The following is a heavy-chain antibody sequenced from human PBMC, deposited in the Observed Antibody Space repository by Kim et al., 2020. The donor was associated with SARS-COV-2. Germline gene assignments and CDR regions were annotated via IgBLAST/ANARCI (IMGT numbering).Heavy chain of an antibody. Sequence: GGSLRLSCAASGFTFSSYGMHWVRQAPGKGLEWVAVIWYDGSNKYYADSVKGRFTISRDNSKNTLYLQMNSLRAEDTAVYYCAKDPGVYCSGGSCSYYYGMDVWGQGTTVTVSS. CDR3: AKDPGVYCSGGSCSYYYGMDV. CDR2: IWYDGSNK. V-gene: IGHV3-33*06. J-gene: IGHJ6*02. D-gene: IGHD2-15*01. CDR1: GFTFSSYG.